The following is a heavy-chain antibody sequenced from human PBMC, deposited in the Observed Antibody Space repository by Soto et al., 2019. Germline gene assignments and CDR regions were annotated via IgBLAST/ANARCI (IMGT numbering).Heavy chain of an antibody. D-gene: IGHD1-26*01. CDR3: ASRERVDAFDV. CDR2: IIPIFGTI. J-gene: IGHJ3*01. Sequence: QVQLVQSGAEVTKPGSSVKVSCKASGGTFSTYGITWVRQASGQGLEWMGGIIPIFGTIKFAQKFQGRLTITPDESTSTVYMELSILTSEDTAVYYCASRERVDAFDVWGQGTMVTVSS. CDR1: GGTFSTYG. V-gene: IGHV1-69*01.